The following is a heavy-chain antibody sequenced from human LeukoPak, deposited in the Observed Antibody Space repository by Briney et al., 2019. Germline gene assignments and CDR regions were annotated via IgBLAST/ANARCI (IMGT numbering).Heavy chain of an antibody. CDR1: GFTFSSYS. CDR2: ISSSSSYI. Sequence: KPGGSLRLSCAASGFTFSSYSMNWVRQAPGKGLESVSSISSSSSYIYYADSVKGRFTISRDNAKNSLYLQMNSLKTEDTAVYYCTTDYCSGGSCYADYWGQGTLVTVSS. D-gene: IGHD2-15*01. V-gene: IGHV3-21*03. CDR3: TTDYCSGGSCYADY. J-gene: IGHJ4*02.